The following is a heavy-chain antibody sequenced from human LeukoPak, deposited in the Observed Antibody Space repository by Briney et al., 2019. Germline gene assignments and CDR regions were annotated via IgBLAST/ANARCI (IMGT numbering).Heavy chain of an antibody. CDR3: AREMLDHDAFDI. Sequence: TGGSLRLSCVASGFSFGKYWMSWVRQAPGKGLEWVANIKQDGSEKYYVDSVKGRFTISRDNAKNSLYLQMNSLRAEDTAVYYCAREMLDHDAFDIWGQGTMVTVSS. J-gene: IGHJ3*02. CDR1: GFSFGKYW. D-gene: IGHD1-1*01. V-gene: IGHV3-7*03. CDR2: IKQDGSEK.